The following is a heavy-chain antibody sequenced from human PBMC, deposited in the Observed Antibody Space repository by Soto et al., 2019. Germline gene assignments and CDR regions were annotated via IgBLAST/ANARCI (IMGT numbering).Heavy chain of an antibody. CDR2: ISGSDGKT. V-gene: IGHV3-23*01. CDR1: GFSFGSYA. J-gene: IGHJ6*02. Sequence: PGGSLRLSCAASGFSFGSYALSWVRQAPGKGLEWVSTISGSDGKTFYADSVKGRFTISRDNSKNTLYLQMNSLRAEDTAVYYCARDRRDYYYGMDVWGQGTTVTVSS. CDR3: ARDRRDYYYGMDV.